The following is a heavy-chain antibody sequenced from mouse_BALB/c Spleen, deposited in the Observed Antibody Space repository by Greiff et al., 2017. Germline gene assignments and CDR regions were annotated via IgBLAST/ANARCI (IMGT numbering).Heavy chain of an antibody. J-gene: IGHJ1*01. V-gene: IGHV1-5*01. CDR2: IYPGNSDT. Sequence: VQLKESGTVLARPGASVKMSCKASGYSFTSYWMHWVKQRPGQGLEWIGAIYPGNSDTSYNQKFKGKAKLTAVTSASTAYMELSSLTNEDSAVYYCTRSNGYYLYFDVWGAGTTVTVSS. CDR3: TRSNGYYLYFDV. D-gene: IGHD2-3*01. CDR1: GYSFTSYW.